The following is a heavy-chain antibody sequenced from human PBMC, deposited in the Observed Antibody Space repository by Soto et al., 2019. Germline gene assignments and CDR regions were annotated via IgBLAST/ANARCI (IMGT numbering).Heavy chain of an antibody. J-gene: IGHJ4*02. CDR2: ISYDGSNK. Sequence: GGSLRLSCAASGFTFSSYGMHWVRQAPGKGLEWVAVISYDGSNKYYADSVKGRFTISRDNSKNTLYLQMNSLRAEDTAVYYCAKDVAFGGVMPDYWGQGTLVTVSS. CDR1: GFTFSSYG. CDR3: AKDVAFGGVMPDY. D-gene: IGHD3-16*01. V-gene: IGHV3-30*18.